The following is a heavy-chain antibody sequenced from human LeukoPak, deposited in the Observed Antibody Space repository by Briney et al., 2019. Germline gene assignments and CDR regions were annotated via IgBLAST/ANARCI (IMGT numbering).Heavy chain of an antibody. Sequence: SETLSLTCTVSGNSISSCNYYWVWIREPPGKGRVGSGSINYSGRTYYYRSLKSRVTISVDTFKYQLSLTLGSVTDADVAVFYCASAPACVAYYDILTGYPGGVGFDYWGQGPLVTVSS. CDR1: GNSISSCNYY. V-gene: IGHV4-39*07. CDR2: INYSGRT. J-gene: IGHJ4*02. CDR3: ASAPACVAYYDILTGYPGGVGFDY. D-gene: IGHD3-9*01.